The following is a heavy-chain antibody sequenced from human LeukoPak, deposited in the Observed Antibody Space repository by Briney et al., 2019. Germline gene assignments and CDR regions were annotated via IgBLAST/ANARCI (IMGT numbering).Heavy chain of an antibody. V-gene: IGHV4-30-4*01. CDR2: IYYSGST. J-gene: IGHJ4*02. CDR3: ARAPSGSYYAFDY. CDR1: GGSISSGDYY. Sequence: PSETLSLTCTVSGGSISSGDYYWSWIRQPPGKGLEWIGYIYYSGSTYYNPSLKSRVTISVDMSKNQFSLKLSSVTAADTAVYYCARAPSGSYYAFDYWGQGTLVTVSS. D-gene: IGHD1-26*01.